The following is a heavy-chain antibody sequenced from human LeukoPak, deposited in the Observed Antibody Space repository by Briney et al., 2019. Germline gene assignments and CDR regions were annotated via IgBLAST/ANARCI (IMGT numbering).Heavy chain of an antibody. CDR3: ARDPQTMIVVVDDAFDI. CDR1: GYTFTGYY. D-gene: IGHD3-22*01. CDR2: IIPILGIA. J-gene: IGHJ3*02. V-gene: IGHV1-69*04. Sequence: SVKVSCKASGYTFTGYYMHWVRQAPGQGLEWMGRIIPILGIANYAQKFQGRVTITADKSTSTAYMELSSLRSEDTAVYYCARDPQTMIVVVDDAFDIWGQGTMVTVSS.